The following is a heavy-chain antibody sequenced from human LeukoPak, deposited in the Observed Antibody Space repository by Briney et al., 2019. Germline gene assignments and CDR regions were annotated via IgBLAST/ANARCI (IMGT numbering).Heavy chain of an antibody. CDR3: AKRGVVIRVILVGFHKQAYYFDS. J-gene: IGHJ4*02. CDR1: GITLSNYG. D-gene: IGHD3-10*01. CDR2: ISDSGGAT. V-gene: IGHV3-23*01. Sequence: GGSLRLSCAVSGITLSNYGMSWVRQAPGKGLEWVAGISDSGGATNYADSVKGRFTISRDNPENTLYLQMNSLRAEDTAVYFCAKRGVVIRVILVGFHKQAYYFDSWGQGALVTVSS.